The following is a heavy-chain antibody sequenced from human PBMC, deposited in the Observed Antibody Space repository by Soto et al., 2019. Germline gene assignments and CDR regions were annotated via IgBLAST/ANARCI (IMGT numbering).Heavy chain of an antibody. J-gene: IGHJ4*01. CDR2: ISYEARTR. V-gene: IGHV3-30*18. Sequence: SLRLSCEASGFTFSNHGMHWVRQAPGKGLEWVAVISYEARTRYYAESAKGRFTISRDNSKNTLYLQMSSLRTEDTAFYYCAKSRGLYYDVLTGPDYWGHGTLVTVSS. CDR3: AKSRGLYYDVLTGPDY. D-gene: IGHD3-9*01. CDR1: GFTFSNHG.